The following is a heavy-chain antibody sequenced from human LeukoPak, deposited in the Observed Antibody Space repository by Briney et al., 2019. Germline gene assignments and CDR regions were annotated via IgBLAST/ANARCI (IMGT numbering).Heavy chain of an antibody. V-gene: IGHV3-23*01. CDR3: AKGYYASGSYGWFDP. CDR2: ISGTGDRT. Sequence: GSLRLSCAASGFTFSSSGMIWVRQAPGKGLEWVSAISGTGDRTYHADSVKGRFTISRDNSKNTLYLHMNSLRAEDTAVYYCAKGYYASGSYGWFDPWGQGTLVTVSS. D-gene: IGHD3-10*01. J-gene: IGHJ5*02. CDR1: GFTFSSSG.